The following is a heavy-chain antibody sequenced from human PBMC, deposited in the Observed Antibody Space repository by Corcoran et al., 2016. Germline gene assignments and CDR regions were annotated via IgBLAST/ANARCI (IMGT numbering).Heavy chain of an antibody. V-gene: IGHV1-46*01. CDR3: ARARDQADIVATNPFDY. CDR1: GYTFTSYY. D-gene: IGHD5-12*01. J-gene: IGHJ4*02. CDR2: INPSGGST. Sequence: QVQLVQSGAEVKKPGASVKVSCKASGYTFTSYYMHWVRQAPGQGLEWMGIINPSGGSTSYAQKFQGRVTMTRDTSTSTVYMELSSLRSEDTAVYYCARARDQADIVATNPFDYWGQGTLVTVSS.